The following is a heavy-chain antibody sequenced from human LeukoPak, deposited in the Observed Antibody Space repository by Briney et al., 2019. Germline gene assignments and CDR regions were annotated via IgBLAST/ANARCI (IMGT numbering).Heavy chain of an antibody. CDR3: ARVNRVTAIQELDY. CDR2: ISSSGSTI. CDR1: GFTFSDYY. Sequence: GGCLRLSCAASGFTFSDYYMTWIRQAPGKGLEWDSCISSSGSTIFYADSVKGRFTISRDNAKSSLFLQMNSLRAEDTAVYYCARVNRVTAIQELDYWGQGTLVTVSS. D-gene: IGHD2-21*02. V-gene: IGHV3-11*01. J-gene: IGHJ4*02.